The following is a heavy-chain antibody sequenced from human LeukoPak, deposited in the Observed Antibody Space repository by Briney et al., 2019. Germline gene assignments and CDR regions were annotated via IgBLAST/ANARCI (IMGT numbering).Heavy chain of an antibody. Sequence: SETLSLTCTVSGGSISSSSYYWGWIRQPPGKGLEWIGSIYYSGSTYYNPSLKSRVTISVDTSKNQFSLKLSSVTAADTAVYYCAIHPLVAGTLNWFDPWGPGTLVTVSS. V-gene: IGHV4-39*01. CDR3: AIHPLVAGTLNWFDP. CDR1: GGSISSSSYY. CDR2: IYYSGST. J-gene: IGHJ5*02. D-gene: IGHD6-19*01.